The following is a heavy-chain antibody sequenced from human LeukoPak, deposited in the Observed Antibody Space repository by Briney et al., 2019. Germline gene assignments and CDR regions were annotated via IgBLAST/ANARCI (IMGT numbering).Heavy chain of an antibody. CDR1: GNTLTDLS. Sequence: ASVKVSCKVSGNTLTDLSIHWVRQAPEKGLDWVGGFDPEDAEVIYAEKFQDRVTMTEDPSTDAAYLELSSLRSEDTAVYYCAAEGQWSLVHYFNSWGQGTLVTVSS. D-gene: IGHD2-15*01. CDR2: FDPEDAEV. V-gene: IGHV1-24*01. J-gene: IGHJ4*02. CDR3: AAEGQWSLVHYFNS.